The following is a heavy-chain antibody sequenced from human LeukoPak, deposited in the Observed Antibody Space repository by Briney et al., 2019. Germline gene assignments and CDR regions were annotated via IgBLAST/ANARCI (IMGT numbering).Heavy chain of an antibody. V-gene: IGHV1-2*02. CDR3: ARVGCSSTSCFLYYFDY. D-gene: IGHD2-2*01. CDR1: GYTFTGYY. Sequence: ASVKVSCKASGYTFTGYYIHWVRQAPGQGLEWTGWFNPKSGGTNYAQKFQDRVTMTRDTSISTAYMELNRLRSDDTAVYYCARVGCSSTSCFLYYFDYWGQGTLVTVSS. J-gene: IGHJ4*02. CDR2: FNPKSGGT.